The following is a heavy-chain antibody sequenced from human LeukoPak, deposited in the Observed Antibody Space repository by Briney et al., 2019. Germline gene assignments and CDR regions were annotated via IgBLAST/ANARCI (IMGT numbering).Heavy chain of an antibody. CDR2: IYTSGST. CDR1: GGSISSYY. Sequence: SETLSLTCTVSGGSISSYYWSWIRQPAGEGLEWIGRIYTSGSTNYNPSLKSRDTMSVDTSKNQFSLKLSSVTAADTAVYYCAREGRDSSGYYMFDYWGQGTLVTVSS. CDR3: AREGRDSSGYYMFDY. D-gene: IGHD3-22*01. V-gene: IGHV4-4*07. J-gene: IGHJ4*02.